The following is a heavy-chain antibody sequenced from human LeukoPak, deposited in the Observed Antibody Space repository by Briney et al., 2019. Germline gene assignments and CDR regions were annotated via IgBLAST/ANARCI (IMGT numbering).Heavy chain of an antibody. CDR3: VKDKYRGYDSPFGY. CDR1: GFSFSNYA. V-gene: IGHV3-64D*06. J-gene: IGHJ4*02. D-gene: IGHD5-12*01. CDR2: ISSDGVST. Sequence: GGSLRLSCSTSGFSFSNYAMHWVRQAPGKGLQYLSAISSDGVSTYYADSVKGRFTISRDNSKNTLYLQMSSLRAEDTAVYYCVKDKYRGYDSPFGYWGQGTLVTVSS.